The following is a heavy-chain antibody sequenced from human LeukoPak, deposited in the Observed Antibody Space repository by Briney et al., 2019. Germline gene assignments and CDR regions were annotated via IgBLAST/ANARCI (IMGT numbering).Heavy chain of an antibody. V-gene: IGHV3-13*01. J-gene: IGHJ4*02. Sequence: GGSLRLSWAASGFTFSSYDMHWVRQATGKGLEWVSAIGTAGDTYYPGSVKGRFTISRENAKNSLYLQMNSLRAGDTAVYYCARGSVGGVGYYFDYWGQGTLVTVSS. CDR1: GFTFSSYD. D-gene: IGHD3-10*01. CDR3: ARGSVGGVGYYFDY. CDR2: IGTAGDT.